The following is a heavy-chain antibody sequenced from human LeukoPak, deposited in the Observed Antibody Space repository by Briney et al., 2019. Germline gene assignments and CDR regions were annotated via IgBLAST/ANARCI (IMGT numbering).Heavy chain of an antibody. J-gene: IGHJ4*02. D-gene: IGHD3-22*01. CDR3: ATSWDYYDSSGYYAPFDY. Sequence: PSETLSLTCTVSGGSISSYYWSWIRQPPGKGLEWIGYNYYSGSTNYNPSLKSRVTISVDTSKNQFSLKLSSVTAADTAVYYCATSWDYYDSSGYYAPFDYWGQGTLVTVS. CDR2: NYYSGST. V-gene: IGHV4-59*01. CDR1: GGSISSYY.